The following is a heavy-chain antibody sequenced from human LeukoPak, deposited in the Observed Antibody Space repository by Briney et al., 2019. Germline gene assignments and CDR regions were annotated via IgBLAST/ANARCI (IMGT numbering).Heavy chain of an antibody. CDR3: ARGQDTIFGVANSLDY. D-gene: IGHD3-3*01. Sequence: ASVKVSCKASGYTFTSYGISWVRQAPGQGLEWMGWISAYNGNTNYAQKLQGRVTMTTDTSTSTAYMELRSLRSDDTAVYYCARGQDTIFGVANSLDYWGQGTLVTVSS. CDR2: ISAYNGNT. J-gene: IGHJ4*02. V-gene: IGHV1-18*01. CDR1: GYTFTSYG.